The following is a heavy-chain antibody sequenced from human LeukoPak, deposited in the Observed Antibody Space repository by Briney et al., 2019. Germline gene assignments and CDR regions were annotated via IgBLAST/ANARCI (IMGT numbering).Heavy chain of an antibody. J-gene: IGHJ5*02. D-gene: IGHD1-26*01. CDR3: ARKLRLGGNWFDP. CDR2: IIPISGTT. CDR1: GGTFTSYA. V-gene: IGHV1-69*13. Sequence: ASVKVSCKTSGGTFTSYAITWVPQAPGQGLEWMGKIIPISGTTNYAQRFQGRVTFTADESTSTAYMELSSLRSEDTALYYCARKLRLGGNWFDPWGQGTLVTVSS.